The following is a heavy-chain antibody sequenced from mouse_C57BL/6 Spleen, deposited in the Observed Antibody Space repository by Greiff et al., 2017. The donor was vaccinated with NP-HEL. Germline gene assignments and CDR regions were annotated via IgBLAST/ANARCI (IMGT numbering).Heavy chain of an antibody. CDR3: ARQEGGYDYSDY. CDR1: GFTFSSYG. CDR2: ISSGGSYT. Sequence: EVQRVESGGDLVKPGGSLKLSCAASGFTFSSYGMSWVRQTPDKRLEWVATISSGGSYTYYPDSVKGRFTISRDNAKNTLYLQMSSLKSEDTAMYYCARQEGGYDYSDYWGQGTTLTVSS. D-gene: IGHD2-3*01. J-gene: IGHJ2*01. V-gene: IGHV5-6*01.